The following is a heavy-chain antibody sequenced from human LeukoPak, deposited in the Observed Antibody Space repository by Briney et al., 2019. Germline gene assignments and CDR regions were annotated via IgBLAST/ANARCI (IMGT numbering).Heavy chain of an antibody. J-gene: IGHJ3*02. Sequence: EASVKVSCKASGYTFTGYYMRWVRQAPGQGLEWMGWINPNSGGTNYAQKFQGRVTMTRDTSISTAYMELSRLRSDDTAVYYCACYYDSSGYYYDAFDIWGQGTMVTVSS. V-gene: IGHV1-2*02. CDR3: ACYYDSSGYYYDAFDI. CDR1: GYTFTGYY. D-gene: IGHD3-22*01. CDR2: INPNSGGT.